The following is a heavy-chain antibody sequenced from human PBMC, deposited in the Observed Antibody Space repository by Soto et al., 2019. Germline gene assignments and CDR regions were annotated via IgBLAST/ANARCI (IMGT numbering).Heavy chain of an antibody. CDR2: IRSKANSYAT. CDR1: GFTFSGSA. Sequence: EVQLVESGGGLVQPGGSLKLSCAASGFTFSGSAMHWVRQASGKGLEWVGRIRSKANSYATAYAASVKGRFTISRDDSKNTAYLQMNSLKTGDTAVFYCTRRAGTTGPWGQGTLVTVSS. CDR3: TRRAGTTGP. V-gene: IGHV3-73*02. J-gene: IGHJ5*02.